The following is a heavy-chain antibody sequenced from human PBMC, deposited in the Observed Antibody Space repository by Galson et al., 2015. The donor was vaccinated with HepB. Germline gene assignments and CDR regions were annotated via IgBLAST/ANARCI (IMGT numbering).Heavy chain of an antibody. CDR3: ARRNYYGSGSYYNAYPIYDY. D-gene: IGHD3-10*01. Sequence: SVKVSCKASGYTFTSYGISWVRQAPGQGLEWMGWISAYNGNTNYAQKLQGRVTMTTDTSTSTAYMELRSLRSDDTAVYYCARRNYYGSGSYYNAYPIYDYWGQGTLVTVSS. CDR1: GYTFTSYG. V-gene: IGHV1-18*01. CDR2: ISAYNGNT. J-gene: IGHJ4*02.